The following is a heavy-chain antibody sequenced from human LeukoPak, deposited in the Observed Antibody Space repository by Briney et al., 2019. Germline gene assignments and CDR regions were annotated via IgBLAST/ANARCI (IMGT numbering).Heavy chain of an antibody. J-gene: IGHJ3*02. Sequence: ASVKLSCTASGYTFTSFGISWVRQAPGQGLEWMGWISNFDGNTNYAQTLQGRVTMTTDTSTSTAYMELRSLRSDDTAVYSCARDLYYDSSGTHSFDIWGQGAMVTVSS. V-gene: IGHV1-18*01. CDR3: ARDLYYDSSGTHSFDI. CDR2: ISNFDGNT. D-gene: IGHD3-22*01. CDR1: GYTFTSFG.